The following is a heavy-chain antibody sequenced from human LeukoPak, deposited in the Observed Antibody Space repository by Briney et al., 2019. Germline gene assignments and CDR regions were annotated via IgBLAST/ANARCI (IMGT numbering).Heavy chain of an antibody. CDR1: GFTFDDYA. CDR3: AKDWSGAFDY. CDR2: ISWNSGSI. Sequence: PGGSLRLSCAASGFTFDDYAMHWVRQAPGKGLEWVSGISWNSGSIGYADSVKGRFTISRDNAKNSLYLQMNSLRAEDTALYYCAKDWSGAFDYWGQGTLVTVSS. D-gene: IGHD3-3*01. V-gene: IGHV3-9*01. J-gene: IGHJ4*02.